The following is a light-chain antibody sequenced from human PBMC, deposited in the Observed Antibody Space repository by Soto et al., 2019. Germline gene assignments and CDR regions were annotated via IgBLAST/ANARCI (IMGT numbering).Light chain of an antibody. V-gene: IGLV2-11*01. J-gene: IGLJ1*01. CDR1: TGDVGGSGH. CDR2: DVN. Sequence: QSALTQPRSVSGSPGQSVTISCTGTTGDVGGSGHVSWYQQHPGKAPKLVIYDVNQRPSGVPDRFSGSKSGNTASLTISGLQAEDESDYYCSSYTSSSTNYVFGTGTKLTVL. CDR3: SSYTSSSTNYV.